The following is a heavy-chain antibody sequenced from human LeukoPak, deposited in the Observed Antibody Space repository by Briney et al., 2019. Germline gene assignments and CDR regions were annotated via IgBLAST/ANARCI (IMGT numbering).Heavy chain of an antibody. CDR1: GLTFSSYG. Sequence: GGSLGLSFAASGLTFSSYGRHWVGQAPGKGLGWGAVFSYDGSNKYYADSVKGRFTISRDNSKNTLYLQMNSLRAEDTAVYYCAKGIIAARRQSGDYGMDVWGQGTTVTVSS. J-gene: IGHJ6*02. V-gene: IGHV3-30*18. CDR2: FSYDGSNK. CDR3: AKGIIAARRQSGDYGMDV. D-gene: IGHD6-6*01.